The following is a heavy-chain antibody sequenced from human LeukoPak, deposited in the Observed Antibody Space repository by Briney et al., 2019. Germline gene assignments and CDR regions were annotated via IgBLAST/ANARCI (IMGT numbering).Heavy chain of an antibody. CDR2: INHSGST. D-gene: IGHD3-10*01. CDR3: ARENSITMVRGVIIRNNWFDP. J-gene: IGHJ5*02. V-gene: IGHV4-34*01. CDR1: GGSFSGYY. Sequence: PSETLSLTCAVYGGSFSGYYWGWIRQPPGKGLEWIGEINHSGSTNYNPSLKSRVTISVDTSKNQFSLKLSSVTAADTAVYYCARENSITMVRGVIIRNNWFDPWGQGTLVTVSS.